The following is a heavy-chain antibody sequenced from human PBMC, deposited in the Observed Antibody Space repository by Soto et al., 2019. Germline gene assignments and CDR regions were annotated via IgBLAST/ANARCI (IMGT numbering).Heavy chain of an antibody. V-gene: IGHV3-30*18. J-gene: IGHJ4*02. Sequence: GGSLRLSCAASGFTFSSYGMHWVRQAPGKGLEWVAVISYDGSNKYYADSVKGRFTISRDNSKNTLYLQMNSLRAEDTAVYYCAKDLPHSFGEFDYWGQGTLVTVSS. CDR3: AKDLPHSFGEFDY. D-gene: IGHD3-10*01. CDR2: ISYDGSNK. CDR1: GFTFSSYG.